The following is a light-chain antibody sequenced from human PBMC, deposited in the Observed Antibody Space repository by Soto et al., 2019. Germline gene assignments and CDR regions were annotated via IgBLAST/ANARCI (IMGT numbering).Light chain of an antibody. V-gene: IGKV1-5*03. CDR3: QQYNSFPT. Sequence: DIQMTQSPSTLSASVGDRVTITCRASQSISSWLAWYQQKPGKAPKLLIYKASSLESGVPSRFSGSGSGTEFTLTISSLQPDELATYYCQQYNSFPTFGHGTKVEIK. CDR1: QSISSW. J-gene: IGKJ1*01. CDR2: KAS.